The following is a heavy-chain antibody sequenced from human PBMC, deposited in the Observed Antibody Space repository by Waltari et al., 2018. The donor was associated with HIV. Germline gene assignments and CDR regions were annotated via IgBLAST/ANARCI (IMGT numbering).Heavy chain of an antibody. V-gene: IGHV5-51*01. CDR2: IFPDDSDT. CDR3: ARRSYYDSSGSYWYFDL. D-gene: IGHD3-22*01. CDR1: GYNFNPYW. Sequence: EVPLVQSGAVVKKSGESLKISCKGSGYNFNPYWIGWVRQMPGKGLARMGIIFPDDSDTRYSPSFQGQVTISADKSISTAYVQWSSLKASDTAMYFCARRSYYDSSGSYWYFDLWGRGTLVTVSS. J-gene: IGHJ2*01.